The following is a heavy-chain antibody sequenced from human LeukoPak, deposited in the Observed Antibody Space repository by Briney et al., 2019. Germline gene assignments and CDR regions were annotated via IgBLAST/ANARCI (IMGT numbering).Heavy chain of an antibody. CDR3: ARTNPWEHAFDI. CDR2: IYYSGST. CDR1: GGSISSYY. V-gene: IGHV4-59*01. J-gene: IGHJ3*02. Sequence: SETLSLTCTVSGGSISSYYWSWIRQPPGKGLEWIGYIYYSGSTNYNPSLKSRVTISVDTSKNQFSLKLSSVTAADTAVYYCARTNPWEHAFDIWGQGTMVTVSS. D-gene: IGHD1-26*01.